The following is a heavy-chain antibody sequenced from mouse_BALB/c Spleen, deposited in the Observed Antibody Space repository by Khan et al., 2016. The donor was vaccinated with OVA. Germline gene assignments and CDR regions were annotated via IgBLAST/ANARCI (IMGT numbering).Heavy chain of an antibody. CDR3: ARGFYGNPFAY. Sequence: EVQLQESGGGLVKPGGSLKLSCAASGFTFSDYYMYWVRQTPEKRLEWVATISDGGSYTYYPDSVKGRFTISRDDAKNTLYLQRNSLKSEETAMYYWARGFYGNPFAYWGQGTLVTVAA. J-gene: IGHJ3*01. D-gene: IGHD2-1*01. CDR2: ISDGGSYT. CDR1: GFTFSDYY. V-gene: IGHV5-4*02.